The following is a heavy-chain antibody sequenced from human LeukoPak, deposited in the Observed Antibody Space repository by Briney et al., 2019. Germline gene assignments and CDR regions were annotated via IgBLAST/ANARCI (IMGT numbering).Heavy chain of an antibody. Sequence: PSETLSLTCTVSGYSISSGYYWSWIRQPPGKGLEWIGEINHSGSTNYNPSLKSRVTISVDTSKNQFSLKLSSVTAADTAVYYCARGPPTVVHRYYYYYYMDVWGKGTTVTVSS. CDR1: GYSISSGYY. J-gene: IGHJ6*03. CDR2: INHSGST. D-gene: IGHD4-23*01. CDR3: ARGPPTVVHRYYYYYYMDV. V-gene: IGHV4-38-2*02.